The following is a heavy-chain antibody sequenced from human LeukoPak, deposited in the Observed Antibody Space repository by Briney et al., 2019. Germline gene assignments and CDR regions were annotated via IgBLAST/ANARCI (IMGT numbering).Heavy chain of an antibody. V-gene: IGHV3-23*01. CDR2: ISGSAHKI. Sequence: GGSLRLSCGASGITFSNYAVSWVRQAPEKGLDWVSVISGSAHKIRHADSVKGRFTISRDNSENIVYLQMNNLRVEDTAVYYCAGRPTGYSSGYIHWGQGTLVTVSS. CDR3: AGRPTGYSSGYIH. D-gene: IGHD5-18*01. CDR1: GITFSNYA. J-gene: IGHJ4*02.